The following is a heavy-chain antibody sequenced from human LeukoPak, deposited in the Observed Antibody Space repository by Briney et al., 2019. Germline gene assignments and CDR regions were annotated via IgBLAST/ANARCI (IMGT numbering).Heavy chain of an antibody. CDR2: IYTSGST. CDR1: GGSISSGSYY. V-gene: IGHV4-61*02. Sequence: SETLSLTCTVSGGSISSGSYYWSWIRQPAGKGLEWIGRIYTSGSTNYNPSLKNRVTISVDTPKNQFSLKLSSVTAADTAVYYCARAQNYGGSYSFDYWGQGTLVTVSS. CDR3: ARAQNYGGSYSFDY. J-gene: IGHJ4*02. D-gene: IGHD1-26*01.